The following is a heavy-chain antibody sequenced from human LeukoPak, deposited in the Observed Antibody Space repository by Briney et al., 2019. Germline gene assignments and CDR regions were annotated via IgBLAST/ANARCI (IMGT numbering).Heavy chain of an antibody. CDR1: GGSMSSYY. CDR2: IYYIGST. J-gene: IGHJ4*02. V-gene: IGHV4-59*01. CDR3: ASNSGWYYFDY. D-gene: IGHD6-19*01. Sequence: SETLSLTCSVSGGSMSSYYWSWIRQPPGKGLEWIGYIYYIGSTNYNPSLKSRVTISVDTSKNQFSLRLTSVTAADTAVYYCASNSGWYYFDYWGQGALVTVSS.